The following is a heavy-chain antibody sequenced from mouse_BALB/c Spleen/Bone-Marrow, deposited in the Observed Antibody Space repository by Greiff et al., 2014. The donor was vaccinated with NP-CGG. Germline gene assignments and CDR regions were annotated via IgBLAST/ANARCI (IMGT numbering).Heavy chain of an antibody. CDR2: IFPVNADT. CDR1: GYVFTDYW. CDR3: ARFATGSFAY. D-gene: IGHD1-1*01. Sequence: QVQLKQSGAELVRPGSSVEISCKASGYVFTDYWMNWLRQRPGQGLEWIGQIFPVNADTNYKANFKDKVTLTADKSSTTAYMQLNSLTSEDSAVYFCARFATGSFAYWGQGTLVTVSA. J-gene: IGHJ3*01. V-gene: IGHV1-80*01.